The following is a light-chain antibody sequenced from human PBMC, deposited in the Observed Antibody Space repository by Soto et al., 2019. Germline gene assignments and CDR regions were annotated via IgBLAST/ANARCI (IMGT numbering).Light chain of an antibody. CDR1: QSISGSY. J-gene: IGKJ5*01. CDR2: GAS. Sequence: LTQSPSSLSAPVGGRVTVTCRASQSISGSYLAWYQQKPGQAPRLLIYGASSRATDIPDRFSGSGSGADFTLTISRLEPEDFAVYYCQQYGTSITFGQGTRLEIK. V-gene: IGKV3-20*01. CDR3: QQYGTSIT.